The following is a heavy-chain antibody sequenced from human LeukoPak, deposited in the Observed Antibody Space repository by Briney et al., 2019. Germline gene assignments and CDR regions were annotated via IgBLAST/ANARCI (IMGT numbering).Heavy chain of an antibody. Sequence: QTLSLTCAISGDSVSNNSAAWNWIRQSPSRGLEWLGRTYYRSKWYNDYAVSVKSRITINPDTSKNQFSLQVNSVTPEDTAVYYCARAPTPIIAVAGSFDYWGQGTLVTVSS. D-gene: IGHD6-19*01. CDR3: ARAPTPIIAVAGSFDY. V-gene: IGHV6-1*01. CDR1: GDSVSNNSAA. J-gene: IGHJ4*02. CDR2: TYYRSKWYN.